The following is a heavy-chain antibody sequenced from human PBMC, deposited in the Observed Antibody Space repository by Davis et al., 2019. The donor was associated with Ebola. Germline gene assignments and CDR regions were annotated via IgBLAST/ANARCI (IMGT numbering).Heavy chain of an antibody. J-gene: IGHJ2*01. Sequence: SETLSLTCTVSGGSVSSGSYYWSWIRQPPGKGLEWIGYIYYSGSTNYNPSLKSRVTISVDTSKNQFSLKLSSVTAADTAVYYCARDTLLWFGELLYRPGYFDLWGRGTLVTVSS. CDR3: ARDTLLWFGELLYRPGYFDL. V-gene: IGHV4-61*01. CDR2: IYYSGST. D-gene: IGHD3-10*01. CDR1: GGSVSSGSYY.